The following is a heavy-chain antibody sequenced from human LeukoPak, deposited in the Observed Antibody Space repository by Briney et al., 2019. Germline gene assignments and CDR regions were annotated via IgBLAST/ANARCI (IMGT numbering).Heavy chain of an antibody. CDR1: GGSISSSSYY. CDR2: IYYSGST. D-gene: IGHD6-13*01. J-gene: IGHJ5*02. CDR3: ARRRRYSSSWYWFDP. V-gene: IGHV4-39*07. Sequence: PSETLSLTCTVSGGSISSSSYYWGWIRQPPGKGLEWIGSIYYSGSTYYNPSLKSRVTISVDTSKNRFSLKLSSVTAADTAVYYCARRRRYSSSWYWFDPWGQGTLVTVSS.